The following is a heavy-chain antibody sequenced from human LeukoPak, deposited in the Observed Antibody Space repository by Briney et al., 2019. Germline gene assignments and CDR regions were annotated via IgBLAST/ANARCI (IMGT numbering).Heavy chain of an antibody. J-gene: IGHJ4*02. V-gene: IGHV1-18*01. CDR1: GYTFTSYG. CDR3: ARRRKYYYDSSGSKGFDY. CDR2: ISAYNGNT. Sequence: ASVKVSCKASGYTFTSYGISWVRQAPGQGLEWMGWISAYNGNTNYAQKLQGRVTMTTDTSTSTAYMELRSLRSDDTAVYYCARRRKYYYDSSGSKGFDYWGQGTLVTVSS. D-gene: IGHD3-22*01.